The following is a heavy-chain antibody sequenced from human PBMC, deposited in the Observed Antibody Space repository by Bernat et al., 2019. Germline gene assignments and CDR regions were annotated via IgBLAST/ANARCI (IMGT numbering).Heavy chain of an antibody. J-gene: IGHJ6*02. CDR2: IRYDGSNK. CDR1: GFTFSSYG. CDR3: EKDFPMKRQRGYCYYYGMDV. D-gene: IGHD1-1*01. Sequence: QVQLVESGGGVVQPGGSLRLSCAASGFTFSSYGMHWVRQAPGKGLEWVAFIRYDGSNKYYADSVKGRFTISRDNSKNTLYLQMNSLRAEDTAVYYCEKDFPMKRQRGYCYYYGMDVWGQGTTVTVSS. V-gene: IGHV3-30*02.